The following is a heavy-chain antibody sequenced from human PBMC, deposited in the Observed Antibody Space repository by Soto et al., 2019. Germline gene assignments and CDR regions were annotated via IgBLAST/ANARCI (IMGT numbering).Heavy chain of an antibody. J-gene: IGHJ6*02. D-gene: IGHD3-16*01. Sequence: GGSLRLSCAVSGFTFTSYAMTWVRQAPGKGLGWVSAISGSGGSEFYADSVKGRFTISRDNSKNTLYLQMKSLRAEDTALYYCAKGETTMITDYYAMDVWGQGTTVTGSS. CDR1: GFTFTSYA. V-gene: IGHV3-23*01. CDR2: ISGSGGSE. CDR3: AKGETTMITDYYAMDV.